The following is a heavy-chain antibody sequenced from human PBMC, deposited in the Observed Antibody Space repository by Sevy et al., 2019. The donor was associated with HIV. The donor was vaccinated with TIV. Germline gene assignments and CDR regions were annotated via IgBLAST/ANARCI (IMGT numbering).Heavy chain of an antibody. J-gene: IGHJ4*02. CDR2: ISGSGGST. Sequence: GGSLRLSCAASGFTFSSYAMSWVREAPGKGLEWVSAISGSGGSTYYADSVKGRFTISRDNSKNTLNLQMNSLRAEDTAVYYCAKDQVTAMVTPYYFDYWGQGTLVTVSS. V-gene: IGHV3-23*01. CDR3: AKDQVTAMVTPYYFDY. CDR1: GFTFSSYA. D-gene: IGHD5-18*01.